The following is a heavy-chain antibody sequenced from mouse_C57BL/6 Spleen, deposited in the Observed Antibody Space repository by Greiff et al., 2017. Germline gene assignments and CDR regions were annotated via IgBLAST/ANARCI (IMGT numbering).Heavy chain of an antibody. CDR1: GFTFSRYA. V-gene: IGHV5-9-1*02. Sequence: EVKLVESGEGLVKPGGSLKLSCAASGFTFSRYAMSWVRQTPEKRLEWVAYISSGGDYIYYADTVKGRFTISRDNARNTLYLQMSSLKSEDTAMYYCTRADYDYDGAWFAYWGQGTLVTVSA. J-gene: IGHJ3*01. CDR2: ISSGGDYI. CDR3: TRADYDYDGAWFAY. D-gene: IGHD2-4*01.